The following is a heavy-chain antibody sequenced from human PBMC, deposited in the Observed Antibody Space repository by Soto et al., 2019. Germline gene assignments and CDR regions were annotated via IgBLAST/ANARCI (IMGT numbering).Heavy chain of an antibody. CDR2: IIPIFGTA. J-gene: IGHJ4*02. CDR3: ARYSGYCSSTSCYQLDY. D-gene: IGHD2-2*01. V-gene: IGHV1-69*13. Sequence: VASLKVSSKASGGTFSSHAINWEHHVPGQWLEWMGGIIPIFGTANYAQKFQGRVTITADESTSTAYMELSSLRSEDTAVYYCARYSGYCSSTSCYQLDYWGQGTLVTVSS. CDR1: GGTFSSHA.